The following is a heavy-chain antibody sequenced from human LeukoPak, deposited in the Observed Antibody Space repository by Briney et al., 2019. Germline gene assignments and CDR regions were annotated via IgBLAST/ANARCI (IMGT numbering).Heavy chain of an antibody. J-gene: IGHJ4*02. CDR3: ARGLLGIDY. CDR1: GFTFSSYA. D-gene: IGHD2-21*02. CDR2: ISYDGSNK. Sequence: GGSLRLSCAASGFTFSSYAMHWVRQAPGKGLEWVAVISYDGSNKYYADSVKGRFTISRDNSKNTLYLQMNSLRAEDTAIYYCARGLLGIDYWGQGTLVTVSS. V-gene: IGHV3-30-3*01.